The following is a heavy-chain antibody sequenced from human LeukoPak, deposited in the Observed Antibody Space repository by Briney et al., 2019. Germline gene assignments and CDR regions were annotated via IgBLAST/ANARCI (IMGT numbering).Heavy chain of an antibody. CDR2: IWYDGSNK. J-gene: IGHJ4*02. V-gene: IGHV3-33*01. CDR3: ARVPWDY. Sequence: GRSLRLSCAASGFTFSSYGMHWFRQATGKGLEWVAVIWYDGSNKYYADSVKGRFTISRDNSKNTLYLQMNSLRAEDTAVYYCARVPWDYWGQGTLVTVSS. CDR1: GFTFSSYG.